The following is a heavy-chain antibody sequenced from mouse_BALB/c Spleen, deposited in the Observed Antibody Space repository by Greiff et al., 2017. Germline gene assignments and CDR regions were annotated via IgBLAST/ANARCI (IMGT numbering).Heavy chain of an antibody. CDR1: GFTFSSFG. CDR3: ARDGNYFPFDY. Sequence: EVMLVESGGGLVQPGGSRKLSCAASGFTFSSFGMHWVRQAPEKGLEWVAYISSGSSTIYYADTVKGRFTISRDNPKNTLFLQMTSLRSEDTAMYYCARDGNYFPFDYWGQGTTLTVSS. J-gene: IGHJ2*01. D-gene: IGHD2-1*01. V-gene: IGHV5-17*02. CDR2: ISSGSSTI.